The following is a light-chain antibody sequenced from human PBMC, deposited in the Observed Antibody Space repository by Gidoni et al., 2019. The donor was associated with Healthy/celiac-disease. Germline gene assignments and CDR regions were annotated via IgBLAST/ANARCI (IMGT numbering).Light chain of an antibody. CDR1: SSNIGAGYD. V-gene: IGLV1-40*01. CDR3: QSYDSSLSGSVV. J-gene: IGLJ2*01. CDR2: GNS. Sequence: QSVLTQPPSVSGAPGQRVTISCTGSSSNIGAGYDVHWYQQLPGTAPNLLIYGNSNRPSGVPDRFSGSKSGTSASLAITGLQAEDEADYCCQSYDSSLSGSVVFGGGTKLTVL.